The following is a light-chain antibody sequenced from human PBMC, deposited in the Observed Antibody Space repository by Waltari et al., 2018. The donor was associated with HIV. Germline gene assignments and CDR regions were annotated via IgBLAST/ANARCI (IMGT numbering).Light chain of an antibody. V-gene: IGKV1-8*01. J-gene: IGKJ3*01. CDR3: HQYHDFPLT. CDR2: TTS. Sequence: ALRMTQSPSSFSASVGDRVTITCRASQGITTSLAWYQQQPGGAPRLLIHTTSTLESGVPSRFSGSGSGTEFTLTISCLQSEDVATYYCHQYHDFPLTFGPGTKVDIK. CDR1: QGITTS.